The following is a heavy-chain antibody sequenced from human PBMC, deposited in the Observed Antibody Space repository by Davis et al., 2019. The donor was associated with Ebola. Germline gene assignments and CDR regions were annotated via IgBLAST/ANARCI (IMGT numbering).Heavy chain of an antibody. CDR2: IYYSGST. CDR3: ARIYNWFDP. Sequence: MPSETLSLTCTVSGGSISSYYWSWIRQPPGKGLEWIGYIYYSGSTNYNPSLKSRVTISVDTSENQFSLKLSSVTAADTAVYYCARIYNWFDPWGQGTLVTVSS. CDR1: GGSISSYY. V-gene: IGHV4-59*01. J-gene: IGHJ5*02.